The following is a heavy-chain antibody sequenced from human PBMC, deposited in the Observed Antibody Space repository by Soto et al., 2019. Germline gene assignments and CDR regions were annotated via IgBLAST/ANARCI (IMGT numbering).Heavy chain of an antibody. Sequence: QVQLVQSGAEVKKPGSSVKVSCKASGGTFSSYAISWVRQAPGQGLEWMGGIIPIFGTANYAQKFQGRVTLTADESTSTAYMELSSLRSEDTAVYYWARDWGWELPRASYYGMDVWGQGTTVTVSS. CDR2: IIPIFGTA. CDR3: ARDWGWELPRASYYGMDV. V-gene: IGHV1-69*01. J-gene: IGHJ6*02. CDR1: GGTFSSYA. D-gene: IGHD1-26*01.